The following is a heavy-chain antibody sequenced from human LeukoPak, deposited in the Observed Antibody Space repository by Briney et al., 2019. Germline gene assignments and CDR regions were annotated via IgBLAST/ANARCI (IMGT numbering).Heavy chain of an antibody. J-gene: IGHJ4*02. V-gene: IGHV3-9*01. CDR3: AKDTSSGWYLDY. Sequence: GGSLRLSCAASGFTFDDYAMHWVRQAPGKGLEWVSGISWNSGSIGYADSVKGRSTISRDNAKNSLYLQMNSLRAEDTALYYCAKDTSSGWYLDYWGQGTLVTVSS. D-gene: IGHD6-19*01. CDR1: GFTFDDYA. CDR2: ISWNSGSI.